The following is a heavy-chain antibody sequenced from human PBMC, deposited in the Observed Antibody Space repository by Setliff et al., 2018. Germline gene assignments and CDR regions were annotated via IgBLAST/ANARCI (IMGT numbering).Heavy chain of an antibody. CDR1: GGSISSYY. J-gene: IGHJ4*02. CDR3: ARYDSSGYSENYYFDY. CDR2: IYIGGNI. V-gene: IGHV4-4*07. Sequence: SETLSLTCTVSGGSISSYYWSWIRQPAGKGLEWIGHIYIGGNIYYSPSLKSRVTMFVDTSKNQFSLMLYSVTAADTAIYYCARYDSSGYSENYYFDYWGQGTLVTVSS. D-gene: IGHD3-22*01.